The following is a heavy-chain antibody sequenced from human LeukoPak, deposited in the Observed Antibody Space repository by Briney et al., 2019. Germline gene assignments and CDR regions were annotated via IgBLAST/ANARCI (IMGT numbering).Heavy chain of an antibody. CDR3: ARRHRGYSYLD. V-gene: IGHV4-30-4*07. J-gene: IGHJ4*02. Sequence: SETLSLTCAVSGGSISSGGYSWSWIRQPPGKGLEWIGYIYYSGSTYYNPSLKSRVTISVDTSKNQFSLKLSSVTAADTAVYYCARRHRGYSYLDWGQGTLVTVSS. CDR2: IYYSGST. D-gene: IGHD5-18*01. CDR1: GGSISSGGYS.